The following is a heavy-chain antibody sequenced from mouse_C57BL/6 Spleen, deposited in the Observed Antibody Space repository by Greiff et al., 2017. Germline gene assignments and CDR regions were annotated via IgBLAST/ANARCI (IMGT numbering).Heavy chain of an antibody. CDR3: AMGGFMTTVVGAD. CDR2: IYPRVGST. D-gene: IGHD1-1*01. V-gene: IGHV1-78*01. Sequence: VQLQQSDAELVKPGASVKISCTVSGYTFTDYTIHWMQQRPEQGLEWIGYIYPRVGSTKYNEKFKGKVTLTADKSSSTAYMQPNSLTSEDSAFYFWAMGGFMTTVVGADWGQGTLVTVSA. CDR1: GYTFTDYT. J-gene: IGHJ3*01.